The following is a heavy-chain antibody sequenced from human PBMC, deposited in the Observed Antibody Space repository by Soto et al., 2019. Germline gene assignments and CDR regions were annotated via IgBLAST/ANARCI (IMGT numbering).Heavy chain of an antibody. J-gene: IGHJ6*02. Sequence: QVQLVESGGGVVQPGRSLRLSCAASGFTFSSYAMHWVRQAPGKGLEWVAVISYDGSNKYYADSVKGRFTISRDNSKNTLYLQMNSVRAEDTAVDYCARGTYYYGSGRPMDVWGQGTTVTVSS. CDR2: ISYDGSNK. CDR1: GFTFSSYA. V-gene: IGHV3-30-3*01. CDR3: ARGTYYYGSGRPMDV. D-gene: IGHD3-10*01.